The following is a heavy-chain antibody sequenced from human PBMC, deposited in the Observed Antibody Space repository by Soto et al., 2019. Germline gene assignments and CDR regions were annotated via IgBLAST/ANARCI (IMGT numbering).Heavy chain of an antibody. J-gene: IGHJ4*02. V-gene: IGHV4-4*02. CDR1: GGSFTSNNW. CDR3: ASRDPGTSVDY. CDR2: IYRTGST. Sequence: SETLSLTCAVSGGSFTSNNWWTWVRQPPGQGLEWIGEIYRTGSTNYNPSLKSRVTISLDKSENQFSLKVTSLTAADTAVYYCASRDPGTSVDYWGQGTWVTVSA. D-gene: IGHD1-7*01.